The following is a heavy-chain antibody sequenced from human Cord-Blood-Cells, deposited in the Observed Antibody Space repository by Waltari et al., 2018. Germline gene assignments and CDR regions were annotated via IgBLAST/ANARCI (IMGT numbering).Heavy chain of an antibody. CDR1: VGSISRFY. CDR2: IYYSGST. D-gene: IGHD6-13*01. CDR3: ARMYSSSWNWFDP. Sequence: QVQLQESGPGLVKPSETLSLTCTVSVGSISRFYWSWLRQPPGKGLEWIGYIYYSGSTNYNPSLKSRVTISVDTSKNQFSLKLSSVTAADTAVYYCARMYSSSWNWFDPWGQGTLVTVSS. V-gene: IGHV4-59*01. J-gene: IGHJ5*02.